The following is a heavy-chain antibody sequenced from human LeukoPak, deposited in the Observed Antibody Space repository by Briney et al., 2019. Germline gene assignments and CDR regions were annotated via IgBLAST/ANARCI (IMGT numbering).Heavy chain of an antibody. CDR1: GYTFTSYA. Sequence: AALVKVSCKASGYTFTSYAMHWVRQAPGQRLEWMGWINAGNGNTKYSQKFQGRVTITRDTSASTAYMELSSLRPEDTAVYYCARVPYYYDSSGYYYFDYWGQGTLVTVSS. CDR2: INAGNGNT. V-gene: IGHV1-3*01. CDR3: ARVPYYYDSSGYYYFDY. D-gene: IGHD3-22*01. J-gene: IGHJ4*02.